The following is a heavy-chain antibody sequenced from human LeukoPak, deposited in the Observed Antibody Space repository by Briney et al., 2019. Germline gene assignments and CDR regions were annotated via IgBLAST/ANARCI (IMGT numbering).Heavy chain of an antibody. CDR2: ISNSGGST. Sequence: GGSLRLSCAASGFTFSSYYMSWVRQAPGKGLEWVSAISNSGGSTNYADSVKGRLTISRDNSKNTLYLQMNSLRAEDTAVYHCAKNRKTPGVAAAGSWFDPWGQGTLVSVSS. D-gene: IGHD6-13*01. J-gene: IGHJ5*02. V-gene: IGHV3-23*01. CDR1: GFTFSSYY. CDR3: AKNRKTPGVAAAGSWFDP.